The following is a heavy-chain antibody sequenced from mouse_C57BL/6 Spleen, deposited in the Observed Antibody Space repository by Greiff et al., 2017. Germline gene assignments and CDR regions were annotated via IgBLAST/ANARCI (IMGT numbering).Heavy chain of an antibody. CDR1: GYTFTSYW. V-gene: IGHV1-69*01. Sequence: VQLQQPGAELVMPGASVKLSCKASGYTFTSYWMHWVKQRPGQGLEWIGEIDPSDSYTNYNQKFKGKSTLTVDKSSSTAYMQLSSLTSEDSAVYYCARSITTVVARWGQSTTLTVSS. J-gene: IGHJ2*01. D-gene: IGHD1-1*01. CDR3: ARSITTVVAR. CDR2: IDPSDSYT.